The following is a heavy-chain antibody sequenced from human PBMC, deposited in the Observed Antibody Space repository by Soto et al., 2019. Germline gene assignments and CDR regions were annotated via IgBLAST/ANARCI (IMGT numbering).Heavy chain of an antibody. Sequence: QVQLVESGGGLVKPGESLRLSCAASGFTFSDDYMSWIRQAPGKGLEWVSYISNSGYTIHYTDSVKGRFTISRDNAKNSLHLEMNSLRAEVTAVYYCARDSGSPPAYYMDVWGRGNTVTVSS. J-gene: IGHJ6*03. CDR1: GFTFSDDY. CDR2: ISNSGYTI. D-gene: IGHD1-26*01. CDR3: ARDSGSPPAYYMDV. V-gene: IGHV3-11*01.